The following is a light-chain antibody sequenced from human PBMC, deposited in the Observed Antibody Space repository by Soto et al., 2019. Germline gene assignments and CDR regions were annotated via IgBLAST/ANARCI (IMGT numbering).Light chain of an antibody. CDR1: SSNIGSNY. V-gene: IGLV1-47*01. Sequence: QSVLTQPPSASGTPGQRVTISCSGSSSNIGSNYVYWYQQLPGTAPKLLIYRNNQRPSGVPDRFSGSKSGTSASLVISGLRSEDEADYYCAARDDSHYVFGTGTKVTVL. J-gene: IGLJ1*01. CDR2: RNN. CDR3: AARDDSHYV.